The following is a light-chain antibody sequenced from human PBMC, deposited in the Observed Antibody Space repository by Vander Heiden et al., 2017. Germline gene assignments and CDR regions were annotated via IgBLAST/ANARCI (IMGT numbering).Light chain of an antibody. J-gene: IGLJ2*01. CDR3: QNGSTGMVV. Sequence: QLVLTHSPSASAYLGASVTLTCTLSSGHTNYAIAWHQQRPEKGPRYLMMVYSDGSHSKGDGIPDCFSGSSSAATRSLTISSLQADDDSYYYSQNGSTGMVVFGGGTKLTVL. CDR1: SGHTNYA. CDR2: VYSDGSH. V-gene: IGLV4-69*01.